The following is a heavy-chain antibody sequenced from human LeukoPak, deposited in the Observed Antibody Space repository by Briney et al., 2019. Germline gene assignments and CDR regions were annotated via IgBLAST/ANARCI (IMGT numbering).Heavy chain of an antibody. V-gene: IGHV4-34*01. Sequence: SETLSLTCAVYGGSFSGYYWSWIRQPPGKGLEWIGEINHSGSTNYNPSLKSRVTISVDTSKSQFSLKLSSVTAADTAVYYCASHSGYDWIDPWGQGTLVTVSS. D-gene: IGHD5-12*01. CDR3: ASHSGYDWIDP. CDR1: GGSFSGYY. CDR2: INHSGST. J-gene: IGHJ5*02.